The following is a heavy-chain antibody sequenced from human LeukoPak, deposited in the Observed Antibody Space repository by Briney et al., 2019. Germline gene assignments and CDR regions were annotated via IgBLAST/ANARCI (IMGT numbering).Heavy chain of an antibody. V-gene: IGHV3-48*01. Sequence: GGSLRLSCAASGFIFSSYSMNWVRQAPGKGLEWVAYISSSSSNKYYADSVKGRFTISRDNPEHSLYLQMNSLGAEDTAVYYCARDDHYNYYYMDVWGKGTTVTVSS. CDR2: ISSSSSNK. CDR3: ARDDHYNYYYMDV. CDR1: GFIFSSYS. J-gene: IGHJ6*03.